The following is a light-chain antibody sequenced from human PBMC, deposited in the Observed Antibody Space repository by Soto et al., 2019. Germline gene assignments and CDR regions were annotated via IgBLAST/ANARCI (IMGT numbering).Light chain of an antibody. J-gene: IGKJ1*01. Sequence: EIVMTQSPATLSVSPGERATLSCRASQSVSSNLAWYQQKPGQAPRLLIHGASTRATGIPARFSGSGSGTEFTLTISSLQSEDFAVYYCQQYNNWLWTFGQGTKVDI. CDR3: QQYNNWLWT. V-gene: IGKV3-15*01. CDR1: QSVSSN. CDR2: GAS.